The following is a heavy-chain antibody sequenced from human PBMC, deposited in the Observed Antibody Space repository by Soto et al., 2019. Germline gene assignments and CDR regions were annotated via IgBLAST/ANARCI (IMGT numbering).Heavy chain of an antibody. J-gene: IGHJ4*02. V-gene: IGHV4-59*01. CDR3: VRGGGGYGNGTIDY. CDR1: GGSISSYY. CDR2: IFYVGTT. Sequence: SETLSLTCTVSGGSISSYYWSWVRQSPGKGLEWIGYIFYVGTTNYNPSLKSRVTISLDTSKNQFSLKLRSVTAADTAVYYCVRGGGGYGNGTIDYWGQGTLVTVSS. D-gene: IGHD5-18*01.